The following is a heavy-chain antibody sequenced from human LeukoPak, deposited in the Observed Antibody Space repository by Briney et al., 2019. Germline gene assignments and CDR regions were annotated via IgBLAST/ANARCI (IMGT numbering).Heavy chain of an antibody. V-gene: IGHV3-53*01. CDR3: AREGGPYSSTSRGQ. CDR1: GFTVSGNY. D-gene: IGHD6-19*01. J-gene: IGHJ4*02. CDR2: IYSTGTT. Sequence: GGSLRLSCAVSGFTVSGNYMSWVRQAPGKGLEWVSVIYSTGTTDYLDSVKGRFTIFRDNSKNILYLQMNNLRAEDTAVYYCAREGGPYSSTSRGQWGQGTLVTVSS.